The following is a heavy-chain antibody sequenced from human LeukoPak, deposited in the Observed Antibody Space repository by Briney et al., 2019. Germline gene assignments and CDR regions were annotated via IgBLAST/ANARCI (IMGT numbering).Heavy chain of an antibody. CDR2: ISAYNGNT. J-gene: IGHJ4*02. CDR1: GYTFTSYG. Sequence: ASVKVSCKASGYTFTSYGISWVRQAPGQGLEWMGWISAYNGNTNYAQKLQGRVTMTTDTSTSTAYMELRSLRSDDTAVYYCARDYGRYSSSWFGYWGQGTLVTVSS. D-gene: IGHD6-13*01. CDR3: ARDYGRYSSSWFGY. V-gene: IGHV1-18*01.